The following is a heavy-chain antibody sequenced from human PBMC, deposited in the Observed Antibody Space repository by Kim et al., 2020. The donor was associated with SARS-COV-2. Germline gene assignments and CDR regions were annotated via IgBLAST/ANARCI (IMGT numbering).Heavy chain of an antibody. CDR3: ARGSVVATDY. CDR2: IYSGGST. V-gene: IGHV3-53*01. D-gene: IGHD2-21*02. Sequence: GGSLRLSCAASGFTVSSNYMSWVRQAPGKGLEWVSVIYSGGSTYYADSVKCRFTISRDNSKNTLYLQMNSLGAEDTAVYYCARGSVVATDYWGQGTLVTVSS. CDR1: GFTVSSNY. J-gene: IGHJ4*02.